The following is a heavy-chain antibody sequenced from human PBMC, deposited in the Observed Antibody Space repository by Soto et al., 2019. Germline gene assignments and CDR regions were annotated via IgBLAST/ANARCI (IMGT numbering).Heavy chain of an antibody. V-gene: IGHV1-2*02. Sequence: GASVKVSCKASGYTFTGYYMHWVRQAPGQGLEWMGWINPNSGGTNYAQKFQGRVTMTRDTSISTAYMELSRLRSDDTAVYYCARDRQYCSSKSCYRSNWLDPWGQGTLVTVYS. J-gene: IGHJ5*02. CDR3: ARDRQYCSSKSCYRSNWLDP. CDR2: INPNSGGT. D-gene: IGHD2-2*01. CDR1: GYTFTGYY.